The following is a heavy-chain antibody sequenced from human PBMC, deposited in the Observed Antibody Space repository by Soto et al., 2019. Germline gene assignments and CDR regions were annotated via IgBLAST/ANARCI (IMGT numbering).Heavy chain of an antibody. Sequence: GGSLRLSCAASGFTFRSYAMSWVRQAPGKGLEWVSVISGSGGSTYYADSVKGRFTISRDNSKNTLYLQMNSLRAEDTAVYYCAKSVVPAAILRPDVWGQGTTVTVSS. V-gene: IGHV3-23*01. CDR1: GFTFRSYA. J-gene: IGHJ6*02. D-gene: IGHD2-2*01. CDR2: ISGSGGST. CDR3: AKSVVPAAILRPDV.